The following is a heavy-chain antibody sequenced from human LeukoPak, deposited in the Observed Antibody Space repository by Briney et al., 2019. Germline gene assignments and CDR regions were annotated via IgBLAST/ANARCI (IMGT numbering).Heavy chain of an antibody. CDR1: GFTFSTYV. J-gene: IGHJ4*02. Sequence: GGSLRLSCAASGFTFSTYVVNWVRQAPGKGLEYVSAITTDGGSTYYANSVKGRFAISRDNSKNTLYLQMGSLRAEDMAVYYRVRDVSGSYINWGQGTLVTVSS. CDR3: VRDVSGSYIN. D-gene: IGHD1-26*01. CDR2: ITTDGGST. V-gene: IGHV3-64*01.